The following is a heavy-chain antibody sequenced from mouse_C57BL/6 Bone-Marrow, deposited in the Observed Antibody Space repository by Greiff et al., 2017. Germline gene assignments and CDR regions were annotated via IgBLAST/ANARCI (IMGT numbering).Heavy chain of an antibody. CDR3: AIWVSIYSGNYFFYAMDY. CDR1: GYTFTSYW. D-gene: IGHD2-1*01. Sequence: VQLQQPGAELVKPGASVKVSCKASGYTFTSYWMHWVKKRPGQGLAWIGRIHPSDSDTNSNQKFKGKATLTVDKSSSTAYMQLSSLTSEDSAVYYCAIWVSIYSGNYFFYAMDYWGQGTSVTVSS. J-gene: IGHJ4*01. V-gene: IGHV1-74*04. CDR2: IHPSDSDT.